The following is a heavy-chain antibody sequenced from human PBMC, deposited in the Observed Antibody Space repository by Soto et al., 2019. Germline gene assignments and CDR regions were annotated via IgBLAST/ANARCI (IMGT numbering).Heavy chain of an antibody. Sequence: SETLSLTCTVSGGSISRYYWSWIRQPPGKGLEWIGYIYYSGSTYYNPSLKSRVTISVDTSKNQFSLKLSSVTAADTAVYYCARGEGYCSGGSCYSVWFDPWGQGTLVTVSS. J-gene: IGHJ5*02. CDR3: ARGEGYCSGGSCYSVWFDP. D-gene: IGHD2-15*01. V-gene: IGHV4-59*08. CDR2: IYYSGST. CDR1: GGSISRYY.